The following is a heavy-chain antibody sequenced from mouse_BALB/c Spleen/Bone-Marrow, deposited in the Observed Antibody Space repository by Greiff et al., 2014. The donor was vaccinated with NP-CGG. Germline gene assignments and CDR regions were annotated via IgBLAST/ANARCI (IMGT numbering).Heavy chain of an antibody. CDR1: GYTFTEYT. J-gene: IGHJ1*01. D-gene: IGHD1-2*01. CDR2: INPTNGGT. CDR3: ARGAYYCYGNWYFDV. V-gene: IGHV1-18*01. Sequence: EVQLQQSGPELVKPGASVKISCKTSGYTFTEYTMHWVKQSHGKSLEWFGGINPTNGGTSYNLKFKAKATLTVDTSSSTVYMELRSLTSEDSAVYFCARGAYYCYGNWYFDVWGAGTTVTVSS.